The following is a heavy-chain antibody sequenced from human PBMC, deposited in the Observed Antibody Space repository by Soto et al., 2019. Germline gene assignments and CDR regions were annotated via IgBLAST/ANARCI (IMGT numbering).Heavy chain of an antibody. Sequence: KSVGSLRLSCAASGFTFSNAWMSWVRQAPGKGLEWVGRIKIKTDGGTTDYAAPVKGRFTISRDDSKNTLYLQMNSLKTEDTAVYYCTTPNMTQANWGQGTLVTVSS. CDR1: GFTFSNAW. CDR3: TTPNMTQAN. V-gene: IGHV3-15*01. J-gene: IGHJ4*02. CDR2: IKIKTDGGTT.